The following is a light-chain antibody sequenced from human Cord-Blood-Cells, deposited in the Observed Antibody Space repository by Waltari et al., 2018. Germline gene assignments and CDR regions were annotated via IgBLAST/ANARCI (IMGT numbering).Light chain of an antibody. CDR1: SSHIGSNY. J-gene: IGLJ3*02. V-gene: IGLV1-47*01. CDR2: RNN. Sequence: QSVLTQPPSASGTPGQRVTISCSGSSSHIGSNYVYWYQQLPGTAPKLLIYRNNQRPSGVPDRFSGSKSGTSASLAISGLRSEDEADYYCAAWDDSLGGWVFGGGTKLTVL. CDR3: AAWDDSLGGWV.